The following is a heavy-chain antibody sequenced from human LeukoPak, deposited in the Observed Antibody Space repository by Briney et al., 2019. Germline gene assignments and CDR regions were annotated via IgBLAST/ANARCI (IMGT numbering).Heavy chain of an antibody. V-gene: IGHV4-34*01. CDR1: GGSFSGYY. CDR2: INHSGST. CDR3: ARRGGRYYGSGTNWFDP. J-gene: IGHJ5*02. Sequence: SETLSLTCAVYGGSFSGYYWSWIRQPPGKGLEWIGEINHSGSTNYNPSLKSRVTISVDTSKNQFSLKLSSVTAADMAVYYCARRGGRYYGSGTNWFDPWGQGTLVTVSS. D-gene: IGHD3-10*01.